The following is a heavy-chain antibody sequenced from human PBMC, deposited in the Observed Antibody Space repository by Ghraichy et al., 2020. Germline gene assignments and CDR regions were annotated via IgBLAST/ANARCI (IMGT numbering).Heavy chain of an antibody. Sequence: SETLSLTCTVSGGSISSGGYYWSWIRQHPGKGLEWIGYIYYSGSTYYNPSLKSRVTISVDTSKNQFSLKLSSVTAAETAVYYCARDGVGAFDIWGQGTMVTVSS. D-gene: IGHD3-16*01. CDR1: GGSISSGGYY. CDR3: ARDGVGAFDI. J-gene: IGHJ3*02. V-gene: IGHV4-31*03. CDR2: IYYSGST.